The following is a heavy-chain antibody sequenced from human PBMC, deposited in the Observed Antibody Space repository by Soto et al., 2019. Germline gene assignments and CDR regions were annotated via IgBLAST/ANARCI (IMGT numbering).Heavy chain of an antibody. V-gene: IGHV1-69*04. CDR2: IITMLGVA. Sequence: QVQLVQSGAEVTKPGSSVKVSGKASGDTFRNHTITWVRQAPGQGLEWMGRIITMLGVANYAQKFQGRVTSTSDKSTSTAYMDLSSLRSADTAVYYCARVAAMGPLTKGDYSYMDFWGKGTTVTVSS. D-gene: IGHD6-25*01. CDR3: ARVAAMGPLTKGDYSYMDF. CDR1: GDTFRNHT. J-gene: IGHJ6*03.